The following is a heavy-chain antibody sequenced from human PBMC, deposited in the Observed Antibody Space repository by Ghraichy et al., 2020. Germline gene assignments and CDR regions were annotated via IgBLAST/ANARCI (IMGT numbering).Heavy chain of an antibody. J-gene: IGHJ4*02. CDR2: IYYSGST. V-gene: IGHV4-59*01. D-gene: IGHD3-22*01. CDR1: GGSISSYY. Sequence: SETLSLTCTVSGGSISSYYWSWIRQPPGKGLEWIGYIYYSGSTNYNPSLKSRVTISVDTSKNQFSLKLSSVTAADTAVYYCARALTDYYDSSPSLEFDYWGQGTLVTVSS. CDR3: ARALTDYYDSSPSLEFDY.